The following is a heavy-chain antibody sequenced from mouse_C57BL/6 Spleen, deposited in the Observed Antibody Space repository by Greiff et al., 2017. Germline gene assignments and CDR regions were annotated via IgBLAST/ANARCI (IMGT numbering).Heavy chain of an antibody. Sequence: VQLQQSGAELVRPGASVKLSCKASGYTFTDYYINWVKQRPGQGLEWIARIYPGSGNTYYNEKFKGKATLTAEKSSSTAYMQLSSLTSEDSAVYFCARRALTTVVATDYAMDYWGQGTSVTVSS. CDR3: ARRALTTVVATDYAMDY. D-gene: IGHD1-1*01. J-gene: IGHJ4*01. CDR1: GYTFTDYY. CDR2: IYPGSGNT. V-gene: IGHV1-76*01.